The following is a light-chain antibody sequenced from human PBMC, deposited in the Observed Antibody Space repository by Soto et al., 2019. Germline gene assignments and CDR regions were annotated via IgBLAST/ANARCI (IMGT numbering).Light chain of an antibody. CDR2: KSN. J-gene: IGLJ2*01. V-gene: IGLV1-44*01. Sequence: QAVVTQPPSASATPGQRVTISCSGSSSNIGSNTGNWYQQLPGTAPKLLMYKSNQRPSGVPDRFSGSKSGTSASLAISGLQSEDEADYYCQSYASGLTSSVFGGGTKVTVL. CDR1: SSNIGSNT. CDR3: QSYASGLTSSV.